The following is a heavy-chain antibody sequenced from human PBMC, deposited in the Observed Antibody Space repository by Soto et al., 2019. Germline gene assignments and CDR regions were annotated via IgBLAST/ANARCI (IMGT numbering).Heavy chain of an antibody. CDR3: AKGILSATIGPYAMDV. J-gene: IGHJ6*02. D-gene: IGHD3-16*01. Sequence: QVHLVESGGGVVQPGASLRLSCEASGFAFSSYAMHWVRQAPGKGLEWVGVISYDGNYIYYADSVKGRFTISRDNSKNTLYVQVNSLRPEDMAVYYCAKGILSATIGPYAMDVWGQGTTVTVSS. V-gene: IGHV3-30*18. CDR1: GFAFSSYA. CDR2: ISYDGNYI.